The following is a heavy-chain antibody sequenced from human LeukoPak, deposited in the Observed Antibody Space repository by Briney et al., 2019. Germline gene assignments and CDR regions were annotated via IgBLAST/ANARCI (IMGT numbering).Heavy chain of an antibody. CDR3: ARHSRVESFNY. CDR1: GGSISSSSYY. J-gene: IGHJ4*02. D-gene: IGHD5-24*01. Sequence: SETPSPTLTVSGGSISSSSYYLGWVPQPPRKGLGWIGSIHYSGSTYYNPSLKSRVTISVDTSKNHFSLKLSSVTAADTAVYSCARHSRVESFNYWGQGTLVTVS. CDR2: IHYSGST. V-gene: IGHV4-39*01.